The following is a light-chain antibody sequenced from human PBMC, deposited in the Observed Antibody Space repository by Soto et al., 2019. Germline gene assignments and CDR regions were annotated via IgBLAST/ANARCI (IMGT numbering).Light chain of an antibody. Sequence: QSALTQPASVSGSPGQSVTISCTGSSSDVIAYNYVSWYQQHPGKVPKLMIYEVSKRPSGVSNRFSGSKSGNTASLTISGLQAEDEAGYYCGSYTGSGTLVVFGGGTKVTV. CDR3: GSYTGSGTLVV. V-gene: IGLV2-14*01. CDR1: SSDVIAYNY. J-gene: IGLJ2*01. CDR2: EVS.